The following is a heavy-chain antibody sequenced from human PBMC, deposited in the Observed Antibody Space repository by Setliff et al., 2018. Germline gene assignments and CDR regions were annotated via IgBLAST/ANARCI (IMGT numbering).Heavy chain of an antibody. D-gene: IGHD3-22*01. J-gene: IGHJ4*02. CDR2: IYTSGST. Sequence: ASETLSLTCTVSGGSISSGSYYWSWIRQPAGKGLEWIGHIYTSGSTNYNPSRKSRVTISVDTSKNQFSLKLSSVTAADTAVYYCARTDDSSGYYYGWGQGTLVTVSS. V-gene: IGHV4-61*09. CDR3: ARTDDSSGYYYG. CDR1: GGSISSGSYY.